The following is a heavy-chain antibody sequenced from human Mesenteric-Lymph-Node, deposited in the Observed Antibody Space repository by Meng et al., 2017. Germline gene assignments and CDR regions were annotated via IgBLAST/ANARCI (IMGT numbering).Heavy chain of an antibody. V-gene: IGHV4-34*01. CDR2: INHSGST. CDR1: GGSFSGYY. D-gene: IGHD3-10*01. CDR3: ARASYGSGSPLGESWFDP. Sequence: QVQLQQVSAGLLRPSEARSLTCAVYGGSFSGYYWSWIRQPQGKGLEWIGEINHSGSTNYNPSLKSRVTISVDTSKNQFSLKLSSVTAADTAVYYCARASYGSGSPLGESWFDPWGQGTLVTVSS. J-gene: IGHJ5*02.